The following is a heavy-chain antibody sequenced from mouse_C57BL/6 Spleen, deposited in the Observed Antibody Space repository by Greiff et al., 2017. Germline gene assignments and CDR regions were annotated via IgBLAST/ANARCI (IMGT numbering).Heavy chain of an antibody. Sequence: EVQLQQSGPELVKPGASVKISCKASGYSFTGYYMNWVKQSPEKSLEWIGEINPSTGGTTYNQKFKAKATLTVDKSSSTAYMQLKSLTSEDSAVYYCARDDYDEDWYFDVWGTGTTVTVSS. V-gene: IGHV1-42*01. J-gene: IGHJ1*03. CDR3: ARDDYDEDWYFDV. CDR1: GYSFTGYY. D-gene: IGHD2-4*01. CDR2: INPSTGGT.